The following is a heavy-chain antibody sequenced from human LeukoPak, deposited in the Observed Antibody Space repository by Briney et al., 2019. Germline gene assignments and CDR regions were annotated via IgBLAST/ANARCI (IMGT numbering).Heavy chain of an antibody. D-gene: IGHD1-26*01. CDR1: GGSISSSSYY. Sequence: PSETLSLTCTVSGGSISSSSYYWGWIRQPPGKGLEWIGSIYYSGSTYYNPSLKSRVTISVDTSKNQFSLKLSSVTAADTAVYYCARELKYSGSSLPWEWGQGTLVTVSS. CDR3: ARELKYSGSSLPWE. V-gene: IGHV4-39*07. CDR2: IYYSGST. J-gene: IGHJ4*02.